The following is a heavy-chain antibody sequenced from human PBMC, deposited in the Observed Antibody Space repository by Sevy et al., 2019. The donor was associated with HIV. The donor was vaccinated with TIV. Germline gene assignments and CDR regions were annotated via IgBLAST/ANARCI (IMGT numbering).Heavy chain of an antibody. D-gene: IGHD4-4*01. CDR2: IRSKGYGGTT. Sequence: SLRLSCTASGFTFGDYAMSWFRQAPGKGLEWVGFIRSKGYGGTTEYAASVKGRFTISRDDSKSFAYVQMNSLKTEDTAVYYCARGPRGNYVFDYWGQGTLVTVSS. V-gene: IGHV3-49*03. CDR3: ARGPRGNYVFDY. J-gene: IGHJ4*02. CDR1: GFTFGDYA.